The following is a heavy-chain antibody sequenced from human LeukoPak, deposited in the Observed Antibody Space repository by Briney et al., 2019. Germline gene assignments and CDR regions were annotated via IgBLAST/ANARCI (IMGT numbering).Heavy chain of an antibody. V-gene: IGHV3-74*01. CDR2: INGDGSST. J-gene: IGHJ4*02. Sequence: GVSLRLSCAASGFTFSSHWMHWVRQAPGKGLVWVSRINGDGSSTSYADSVKGRFTSSRDNAKNTLYLQMNSLRAEDTAVYYCARIGDGDSRGYYYWGQGTLVTVSS. D-gene: IGHD3-22*01. CDR1: GFTFSSHW. CDR3: ARIGDGDSRGYYY.